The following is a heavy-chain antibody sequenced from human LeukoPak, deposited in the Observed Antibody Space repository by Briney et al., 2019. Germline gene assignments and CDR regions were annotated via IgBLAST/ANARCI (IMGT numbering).Heavy chain of an antibody. CDR3: ARDPPAAAGIDY. D-gene: IGHD6-13*01. CDR1: GGTFSSYA. Sequence: SVKVSCKASGGTFSSYAISWVRQTPGQGLEWMGRIIPILGIANYAQKFQGRVTITADKSTSTAYMELSSLRSEDTAVYYCARDPPAAAGIDYWGQGTLVTVSS. CDR2: IIPILGIA. J-gene: IGHJ4*02. V-gene: IGHV1-69*04.